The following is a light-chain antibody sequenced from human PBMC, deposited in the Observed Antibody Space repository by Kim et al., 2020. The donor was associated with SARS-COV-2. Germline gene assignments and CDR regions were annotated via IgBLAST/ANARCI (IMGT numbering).Light chain of an antibody. Sequence: APGEPTTLSCRDSQSVGTYLAWYQQKPGRAPRLLIFDSSNRAIGIPARFSGSGSGTDFTLTISSLEPEDFAIYYCHQRGDWPPGSFGQGTKVDIK. J-gene: IGKJ2*03. CDR2: DSS. CDR1: QSVGTY. CDR3: HQRGDWPPGS. V-gene: IGKV3-11*01.